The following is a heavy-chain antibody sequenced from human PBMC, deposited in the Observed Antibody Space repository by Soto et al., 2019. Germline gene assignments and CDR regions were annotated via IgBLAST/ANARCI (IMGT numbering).Heavy chain of an antibody. CDR1: GGSFSGYY. D-gene: IGHD3-10*01. CDR3: ARGGYYGSGQVDY. CDR2: INHSGST. V-gene: IGHV4-34*01. J-gene: IGHJ4*02. Sequence: QVQLQQWGAGLLKPSETLSLTCAVYGGSFSGYYWSWIRQPPGKGLEWIGEINHSGSTNYNPSLKSRVTXSXDXXKNQFSLKLSSVAAADTAVYYCARGGYYGSGQVDYWGQGTLVTVSS.